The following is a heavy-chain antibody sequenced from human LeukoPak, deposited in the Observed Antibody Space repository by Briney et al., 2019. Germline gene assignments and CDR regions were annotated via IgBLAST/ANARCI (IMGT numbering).Heavy chain of an antibody. J-gene: IGHJ6*03. D-gene: IGHD3-3*01. CDR3: ARVGRGGVVTKRNYYYYYMDV. CDR2: ITYDGITT. Sequence: GTSLRLSCAASGFTLSSCGMHWVRQAPGKGLEWVAVITYDGITTYFDDSVKGRFTISRDNAKNSLYLQMNSLRAEDTAVYYCARVGRGGVVTKRNYYYYYMDVWGKGTTVTVSS. V-gene: IGHV3-30*03. CDR1: GFTLSSCG.